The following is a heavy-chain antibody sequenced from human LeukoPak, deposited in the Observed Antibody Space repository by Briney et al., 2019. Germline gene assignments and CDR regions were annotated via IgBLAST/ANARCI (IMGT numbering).Heavy chain of an antibody. CDR2: ISSSGSTI. V-gene: IGHV3-48*03. CDR3: ARLYSSSSGLRASDY. CDR1: GFTFSSYE. Sequence: TGGSLRLSCAASGFTFSSYEMNWVRQAPGKGLEWVSYISSSGSTIYYADSVKGRFTISRDNAKNSLYLQMNSLRAEDTAAYYCARLYSSSSGLRASDYWGQGTLVTVSS. J-gene: IGHJ4*02. D-gene: IGHD6-6*01.